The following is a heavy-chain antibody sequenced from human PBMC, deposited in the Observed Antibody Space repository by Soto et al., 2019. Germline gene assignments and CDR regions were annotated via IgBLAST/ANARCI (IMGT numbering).Heavy chain of an antibody. CDR3: ARAVRDSSGWYYFDY. CDR1: GDSVSSNSAA. Sequence: SETLSLTCVISGDSVSSNSAAWNWIRQSPSRGLEWLGRTYYRSKWYNDYAVSVKSRITINPDTSKNQFSLQLNSVTPEGTAVYYCARAVRDSSGWYYFDYWGQGTLVTVSS. J-gene: IGHJ4*02. D-gene: IGHD6-19*01. V-gene: IGHV6-1*01. CDR2: TYYRSKWYN.